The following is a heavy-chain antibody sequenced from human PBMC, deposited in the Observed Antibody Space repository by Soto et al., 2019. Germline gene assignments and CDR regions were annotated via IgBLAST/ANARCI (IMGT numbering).Heavy chain of an antibody. V-gene: IGHV3-30*18. J-gene: IGHJ4*02. CDR1: GFTFSSYG. Sequence: GGSLRLSCAASGFTFSSYGMHWVRQAPGKGLEWVAVISYDGSNKYYADSVKGRFTISRDNSKNTLYLQMNSLRAEDTAVYYCAKDLTMVREILSDYWGQGTLVIVSS. D-gene: IGHD3-10*01. CDR2: ISYDGSNK. CDR3: AKDLTMVREILSDY.